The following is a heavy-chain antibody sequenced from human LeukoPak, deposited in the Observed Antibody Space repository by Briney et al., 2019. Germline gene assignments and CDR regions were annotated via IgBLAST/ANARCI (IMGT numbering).Heavy chain of an antibody. D-gene: IGHD3-3*01. CDR1: GYTFTSYD. CDR2: MNPNSGNT. CDR3: ARVIITIFGVVDAFDI. J-gene: IGHJ3*02. V-gene: IGHV1-8*03. Sequence: ASVKVSCQASGYTFTSYDINGVRQATGQGLEWMGWMNPNSGNTGYAQKFQGRVTITRNTSISTAYMELSSLRSEDTAVYYCARVIITIFGVVDAFDIWGQGTMVTVSS.